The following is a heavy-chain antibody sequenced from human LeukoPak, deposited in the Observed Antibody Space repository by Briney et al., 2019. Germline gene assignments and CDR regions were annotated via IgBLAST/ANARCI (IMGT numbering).Heavy chain of an antibody. J-gene: IGHJ3*02. Sequence: GGSLRLSCAASGFTFSSYWMTWVRQAPGKGLEWVANIKQDGSEKYYVDSVKGRFTISRDNAKNSLYLQMNSLRAEDSAVYYCARDAAAVGIEGFDIWGQGTMVTVSS. CDR1: GFTFSSYW. CDR2: IKQDGSEK. D-gene: IGHD6-13*01. V-gene: IGHV3-7*01. CDR3: ARDAAAVGIEGFDI.